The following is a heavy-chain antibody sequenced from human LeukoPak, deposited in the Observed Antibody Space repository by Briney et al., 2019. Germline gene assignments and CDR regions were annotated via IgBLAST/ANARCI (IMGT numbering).Heavy chain of an antibody. D-gene: IGHD3-22*01. J-gene: IGHJ3*02. Sequence: ASVKVSCKASGGTFSSYAISWVRQAPGQGLEWMGGIIPIFGTANYAQKFQGRVTITADESTSTAYMELSSLRSEDTAVYYCARGQYSSGYGSDAFDIWGQGTMVTVSS. CDR3: ARGQYSSGYGSDAFDI. CDR2: IIPIFGTA. CDR1: GGTFSSYA. V-gene: IGHV1-69*13.